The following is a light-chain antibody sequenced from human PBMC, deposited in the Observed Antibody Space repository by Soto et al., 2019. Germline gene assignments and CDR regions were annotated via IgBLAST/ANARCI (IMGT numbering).Light chain of an antibody. V-gene: IGLV2-14*01. Sequence: QSVLTQPASVSGSPGQSITISCTGSNSDIGAYVFVSWYQQHPGKAPKLIIYEVSNRPSGVSNRFSGSKSGYTASLTISGLQAEDESDYYCSAFTINSTVIFGGGTKVTVL. J-gene: IGLJ2*01. CDR3: SAFTINSTVI. CDR2: EVS. CDR1: NSDIGAYVF.